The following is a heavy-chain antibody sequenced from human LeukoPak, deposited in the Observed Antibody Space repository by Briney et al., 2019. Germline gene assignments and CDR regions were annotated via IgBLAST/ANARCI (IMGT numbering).Heavy chain of an antibody. Sequence: GASVTVSFTASGYTFTSYAMHWVRQAPGQRLEWMGWINAGNGNTKYSQKFQGRVTITRDTSASTAYMELSSLRSEDTAVYYCARDRIIMVRGIEYWGQGTLVTVSS. V-gene: IGHV1-3*01. CDR1: GYTFTSYA. D-gene: IGHD3-10*01. CDR2: INAGNGNT. J-gene: IGHJ4*02. CDR3: ARDRIIMVRGIEY.